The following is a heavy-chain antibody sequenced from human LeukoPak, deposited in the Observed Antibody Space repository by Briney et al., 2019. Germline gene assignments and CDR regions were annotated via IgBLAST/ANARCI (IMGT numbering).Heavy chain of an antibody. J-gene: IGHJ6*04. CDR2: IYYRGST. D-gene: IGHD2-21*01. V-gene: IGHV4-59*01. CDR1: GGSISSYY. CDR3: ARDHSPYGMDV. Sequence: SETLSLTCTVSGGSISSYYWSWIRQPPGKGLEWIGYIYYRGSTNYNPSLKSRVTISVDTSKNQFSLKLSSVTAADTAVYYCARDHSPYGMDVWGKGTTVTVSS.